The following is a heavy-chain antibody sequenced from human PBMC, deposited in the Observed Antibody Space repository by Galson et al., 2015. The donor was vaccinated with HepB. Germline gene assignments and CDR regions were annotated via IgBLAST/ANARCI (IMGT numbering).Heavy chain of an antibody. CDR3: ARDMGIAAAGHHYYYYYGMDV. CDR1: GGTFSSYA. D-gene: IGHD6-13*01. V-gene: IGHV1-2*04. Sequence: SVKVSCKASGGTFSSYAISWVRQAPGQGLEWMGWINPNSGGTNYAQKFQGWVTMTRDTSISTAYMELSRLRSDDTAVYYCARDMGIAAAGHHYYYYYGMDVWGQGTTVTVSS. CDR2: INPNSGGT. J-gene: IGHJ6*02.